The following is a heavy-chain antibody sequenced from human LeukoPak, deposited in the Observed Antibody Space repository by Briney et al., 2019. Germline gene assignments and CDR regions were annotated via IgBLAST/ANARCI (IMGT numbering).Heavy chain of an antibody. CDR2: TYYRSKWSS. D-gene: IGHD2-21*02. CDR1: GDSVSSNSAA. Sequence: SQTLSLTCAISGDSVSSNSAAWNWIRQSPSRGLEWLGRTYYRSKWSSNYAVSVKSRVTIHPDTSKNQFSLQLNSVTAADTAVYYCASAYCGGDCYLGYYYGMDVWGQGTTVTVSS. CDR3: ASAYCGGDCYLGYYYGMDV. V-gene: IGHV6-1*01. J-gene: IGHJ6*02.